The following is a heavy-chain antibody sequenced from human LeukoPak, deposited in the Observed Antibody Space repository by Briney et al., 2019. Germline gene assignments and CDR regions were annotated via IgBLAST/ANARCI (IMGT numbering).Heavy chain of an antibody. CDR3: TKSAGSYDFWSGYSGAFFDY. Sequence: GGSLRLSCAASGFTFSSYAMGWVRQAPGKGLEWVSAISGSGGSTYYADSVKGRFTISRDNSKNTLYLQMNSLRAEDTAVYYCTKSAGSYDFWSGYSGAFFDYWGQGTLVTVSS. D-gene: IGHD3-3*01. CDR1: GFTFSSYA. CDR2: ISGSGGST. J-gene: IGHJ4*02. V-gene: IGHV3-23*01.